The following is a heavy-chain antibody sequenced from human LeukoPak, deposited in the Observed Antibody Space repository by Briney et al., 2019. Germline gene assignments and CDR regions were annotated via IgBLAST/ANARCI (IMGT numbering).Heavy chain of an antibody. CDR1: GFTFSSYG. Sequence: PGRPLRLSCAASGFTFSSYGMHWVRQAPGKGLEWVAVISYDGSNKYYADSVKGQFTISRDNSKNTLYLQMNSLRAEDTAVYYCARGPWELPRRGFDYWGQGTLVTVSS. CDR2: ISYDGSNK. V-gene: IGHV3-30*03. CDR3: ARGPWELPRRGFDY. D-gene: IGHD1-26*01. J-gene: IGHJ4*02.